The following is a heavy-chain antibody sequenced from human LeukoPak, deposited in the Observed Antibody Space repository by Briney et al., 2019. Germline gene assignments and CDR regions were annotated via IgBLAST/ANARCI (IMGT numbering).Heavy chain of an antibody. Sequence: GGSLRLSCAASGFTFSSYGMHWVRQAPGKGLEWVADIWYDGSNKYYADSVKGRFTISRDNSKNTLYLQMNSLRAEDTAVYYCARDGAPSYCSITSCYDYYFDYWGQGTLVTVSS. CDR3: ARDGAPSYCSITSCYDYYFDY. V-gene: IGHV3-33*01. CDR2: IWYDGSNK. CDR1: GFTFSSYG. D-gene: IGHD2-2*01. J-gene: IGHJ4*02.